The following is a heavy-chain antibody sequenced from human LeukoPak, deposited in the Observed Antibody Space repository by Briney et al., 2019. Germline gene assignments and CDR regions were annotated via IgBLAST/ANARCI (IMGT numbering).Heavy chain of an antibody. Sequence: PGGSLRLSCGASGFIFSNYAMSWVRQAPGKGLEWVSSVSGTGGSTNYADSVKGRFTISRDNSKNTLYLQMNSLRAEDTAIYYCTGGGWSTDAFDIWGQGTVATVSS. CDR2: VSGTGGST. CDR1: GFIFSNYA. V-gene: IGHV3-23*01. J-gene: IGHJ3*02. D-gene: IGHD6-19*01. CDR3: TGGGWSTDAFDI.